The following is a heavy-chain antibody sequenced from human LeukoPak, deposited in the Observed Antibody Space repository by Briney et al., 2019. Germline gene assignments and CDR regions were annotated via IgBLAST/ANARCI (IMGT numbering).Heavy chain of an antibody. Sequence: GGSLRLSCAASGFTFSNYWMSWVRQAPGKGLEWVSYISSSSSYTNYADSVKGRFTISRDNAKNSLYLQMNSLRAEDTAVYCCARSSSWYTYNWFDPWGQGTLVTVSS. D-gene: IGHD6-13*01. V-gene: IGHV3-11*03. J-gene: IGHJ5*02. CDR2: ISSSSSYT. CDR3: ARSSSWYTYNWFDP. CDR1: GFTFSNYW.